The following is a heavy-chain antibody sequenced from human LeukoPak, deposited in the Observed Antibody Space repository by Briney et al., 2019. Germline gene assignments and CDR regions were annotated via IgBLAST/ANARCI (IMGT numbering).Heavy chain of an antibody. D-gene: IGHD3-22*01. CDR2: ISGGGGST. CDR1: GFTFSSSA. Sequence: PGGSLRLSCAASGFTFSSSAMSWVRQAPGKGLEWLSTISGGGGSTYYADSVKGRFTISRDNAKNTLYLQMNSLRAEDTAVYYCARDMSEYYYDSSGSHFDYWGQGTLVTVSS. V-gene: IGHV3-23*01. CDR3: ARDMSEYYYDSSGSHFDY. J-gene: IGHJ4*02.